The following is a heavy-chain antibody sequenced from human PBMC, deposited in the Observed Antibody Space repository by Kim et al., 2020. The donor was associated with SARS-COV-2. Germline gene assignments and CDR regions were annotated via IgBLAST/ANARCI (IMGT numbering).Heavy chain of an antibody. J-gene: IGHJ3*02. CDR3: ATIVATTEGAFDI. V-gene: IGHV4-39*01. D-gene: IGHD5-12*01. Sequence: TPSLKSRVTISVDTSKNQFSRKLSSVTAADTAVYYCATIVATTEGAFDIWGQGTMVTVSS.